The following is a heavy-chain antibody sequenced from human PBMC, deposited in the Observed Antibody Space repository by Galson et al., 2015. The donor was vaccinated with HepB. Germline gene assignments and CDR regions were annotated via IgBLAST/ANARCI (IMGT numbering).Heavy chain of an antibody. Sequence: ETLSLTCTIPGGSITTNTWWSWVRQPPGKGLEWIGEISHSGGTNYKSSLRGRVTILIDESKTQFSLKLTSVTAADTATYYCAKFTRDVNSSFFWFDPWGRGALVIVSS. V-gene: IGHV4-4*02. CDR3: AKFTRDVNSSFFWFDP. CDR1: GGSITTNTW. CDR2: ISHSGGT. D-gene: IGHD5-24*01. J-gene: IGHJ5*02.